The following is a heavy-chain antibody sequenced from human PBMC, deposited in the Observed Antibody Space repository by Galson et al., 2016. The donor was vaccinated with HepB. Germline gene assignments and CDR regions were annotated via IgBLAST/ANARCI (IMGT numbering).Heavy chain of an antibody. D-gene: IGHD3-3*01. J-gene: IGHJ4*02. CDR3: AEKRDYDFWSGYEK. V-gene: IGHV1-24*01. CDR1: GYTLSELS. CDR2: FDPEDGET. Sequence: SVKVSCKVSGYTLSELSMHWVRQAPGKGLEWMGGFDPEDGETIYAQKFQGRVTMTEDTSTDTAYMELSSLRSEDTAVYYCAEKRDYDFWSGYEKWGQGTRVTVSS.